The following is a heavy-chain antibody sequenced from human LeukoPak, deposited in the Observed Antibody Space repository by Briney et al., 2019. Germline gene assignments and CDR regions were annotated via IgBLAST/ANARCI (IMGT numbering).Heavy chain of an antibody. J-gene: IGHJ4*02. CDR3: AKAGSSGWSSSGGDY. CDR2: ISGSGGST. D-gene: IGHD6-19*01. V-gene: IGHV3-23*01. CDR1: GFTFNNFA. Sequence: GGSLRLSCAASGFTFNNFAMSWVRQAPGKRLEWVSTISGSGGSTFYADSVKGRFPISRDNSKNTLFLQMNSLRVEDTAIYYCAKAGSSGWSSSGGDYWGQGSLVTVSS.